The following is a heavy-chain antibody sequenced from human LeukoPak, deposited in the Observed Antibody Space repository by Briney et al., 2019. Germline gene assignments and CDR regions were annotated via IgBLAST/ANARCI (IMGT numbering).Heavy chain of an antibody. CDR3: ARAIPARGYAFDI. V-gene: IGHV4-59*01. CDR2: IYYSGST. J-gene: IGHJ3*02. Sequence: SETLSLTCTVSGGSISSYYWSWIRQPPGKGLEWIGYIYYSGSTNYNPSLKSRVTISVDTSKNQFSLKLSSVTAAGTAVYYCARAIPARGYAFDIWGQGTMVTVSS. CDR1: GGSISSYY. D-gene: IGHD3-10*01.